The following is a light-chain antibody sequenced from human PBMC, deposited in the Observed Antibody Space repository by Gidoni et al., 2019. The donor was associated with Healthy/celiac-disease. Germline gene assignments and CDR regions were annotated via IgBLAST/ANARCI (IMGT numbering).Light chain of an antibody. CDR1: RLGDKY. Sequence: SYELTQHPSLSVSPGQTASITCSGDRLGDKYACWYQQKPGQSPVLVIYQASKRTAGTPARFSGSNSGNTATLTISETQAMDEADYYCQAWDSSTVVFGGGTKLTVL. J-gene: IGLJ2*01. V-gene: IGLV3-1*01. CDR3: QAWDSSTVV. CDR2: QAS.